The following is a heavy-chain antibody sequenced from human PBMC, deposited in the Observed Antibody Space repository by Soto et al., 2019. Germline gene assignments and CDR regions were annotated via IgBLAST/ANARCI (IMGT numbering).Heavy chain of an antibody. D-gene: IGHD3-9*01. CDR3: VRDYDISYGMDV. Sequence: QVQLVESGGGVVQPGRSLRLSCAASGFTFSSYGMHWVRQAPGKGLEWVAVIWYDGSNKYYADSVKGRFTISRDNSKNTLYLQMNSLRAEDTAVYYCVRDYDISYGMDVWGQGTTVTVSS. CDR2: IWYDGSNK. V-gene: IGHV3-33*01. CDR1: GFTFSSYG. J-gene: IGHJ6*02.